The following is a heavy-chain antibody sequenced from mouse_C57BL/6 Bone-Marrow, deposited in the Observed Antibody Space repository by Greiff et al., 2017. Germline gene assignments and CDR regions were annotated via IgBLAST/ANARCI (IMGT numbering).Heavy chain of an antibody. CDR1: GYAFSSSW. J-gene: IGHJ1*03. V-gene: IGHV1-82*01. CDR2: IYPGDGDT. D-gene: IGHD1-1*01. CDR3: APWETTVVHRYFDV. Sequence: QVQLQQSGPELVKPGASVKISCKASGYAFSSSWMNWVKQRPGKGLEWIGRIYPGDGDTNYNGKFKGKATLTADKSSSTAYMQLSSLTSEDSAVYFCAPWETTVVHRYFDVWGTGTTVTVSS.